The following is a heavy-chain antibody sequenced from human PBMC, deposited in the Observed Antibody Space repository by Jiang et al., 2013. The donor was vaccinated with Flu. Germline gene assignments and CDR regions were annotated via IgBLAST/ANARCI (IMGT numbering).Heavy chain of an antibody. Sequence: SGGTFNSYAITWVRQAPGQGLEWMGIMSLSLVXQTTHRGSRAESRLPRTNPRAQVYMELSSLRSEDTAVYYCARGLSYFDSVSPPGYWGQGTLVTVSS. CDR1: GGTFNSYA. J-gene: IGHJ4*02. CDR3: ARGLSYFDSVSPPGY. D-gene: IGHD3-22*01. V-gene: IGHV1-69*15. CDR2: MSLSLVX.